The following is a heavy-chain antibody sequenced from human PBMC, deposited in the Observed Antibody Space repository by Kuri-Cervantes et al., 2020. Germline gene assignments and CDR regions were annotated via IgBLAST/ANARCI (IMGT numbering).Heavy chain of an antibody. V-gene: IGHV1-69*13. CDR1: GGTFSSYA. J-gene: IGHJ5*02. D-gene: IGHD2-15*01. CDR3: ARAPGKYCSGGSCYSDWFDP. Sequence: SVKVSCKASGGTFSSYATSWARQAPGQGLEWMGGIIPIFGTANYAQKFQGRVTITADESTSTAYMELSSLRSEDTAVYYCARAPGKYCSGGSCYSDWFDPWGQGTLVTVSS. CDR2: IIPIFGTA.